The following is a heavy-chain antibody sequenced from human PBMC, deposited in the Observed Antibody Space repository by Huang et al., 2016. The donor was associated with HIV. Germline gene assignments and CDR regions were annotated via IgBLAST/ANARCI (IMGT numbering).Heavy chain of an antibody. CDR1: GFTFSSYW. CDR2: INNDGSST. Sequence: EVQLVESGGGLVQPGGSLRLPCAAFGFTFSSYWMHWVRQAQGKGLVWLSRINNDGSSTTDADPVKGRITISRYNARNTMYLQMTTLSAGDTAVYYCARHRSSGGVEEAFDIWGPGTLVTVAS. CDR3: ARHRSSGGVEEAFDI. D-gene: IGHD2-8*02. J-gene: IGHJ3*02. V-gene: IGHV3-74*03.